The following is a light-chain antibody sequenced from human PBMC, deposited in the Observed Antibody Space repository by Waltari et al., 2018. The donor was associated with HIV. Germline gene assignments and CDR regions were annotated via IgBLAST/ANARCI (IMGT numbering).Light chain of an antibody. Sequence: EIVLTQSPGTLSLSQGERATLSCRASHRVRSDYFSWYQQRPGQAPRLLIYGASTRATGIPARFSGSGSETEFTLTISSLQSEDFAVYYCQHYYDWPPYTFGQGTKLEI. CDR3: QHYYDWPPYT. CDR1: HRVRSD. V-gene: IGKV3-15*01. CDR2: GAS. J-gene: IGKJ2*01.